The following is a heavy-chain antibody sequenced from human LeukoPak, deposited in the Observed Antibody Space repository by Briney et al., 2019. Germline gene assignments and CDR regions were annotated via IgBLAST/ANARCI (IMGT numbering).Heavy chain of an antibody. V-gene: IGHV4-59*01. CDR2: MYYSGST. D-gene: IGHD6-19*01. CDR1: GGSISSYY. CDR3: ARGLDSSGWYPEIDY. Sequence: PSETLSLTCTVSGGSISSYYWSWIRQPPGKGLEWIGYMYYSGSTNYNPSLKSRVTISVDTSKNQFSLKLSSVTAADTAVYYCARGLDSSGWYPEIDYWGQGTLVTVSS. J-gene: IGHJ4*02.